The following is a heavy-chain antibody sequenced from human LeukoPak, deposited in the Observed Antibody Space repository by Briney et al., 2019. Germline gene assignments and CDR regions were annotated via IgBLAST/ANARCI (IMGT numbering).Heavy chain of an antibody. Sequence: GGSLRLFCAASGFTFSGSAMHWVRQASGKGLEWVGRIRSKANSYATAYAASVRGRFTISRDDSKNTAYLQMNSLKTEDTAVYYCTRPGTMTNSGYWGQGTLVTVSS. J-gene: IGHJ4*02. CDR3: TRPGTMTNSGY. CDR1: GFTFSGSA. V-gene: IGHV3-73*01. CDR2: IRSKANSYAT. D-gene: IGHD3-22*01.